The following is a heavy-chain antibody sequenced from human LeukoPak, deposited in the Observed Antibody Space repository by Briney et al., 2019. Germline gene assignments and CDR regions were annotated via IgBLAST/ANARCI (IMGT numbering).Heavy chain of an antibody. CDR1: GFTFSTYA. V-gene: IGHV3-23*01. Sequence: GGSLRLSCAASGFTFSTYAMSWVRQAPGKGLEWVSAISGSGDNTFYADSVKGRFTISRDNSRNTLYQHMNSLRADDTATYYCAKDRTTMTNYFDYWGQGTLVTVSS. J-gene: IGHJ4*02. CDR3: AKDRTTMTNYFDY. CDR2: ISGSGDNT. D-gene: IGHD3-22*01.